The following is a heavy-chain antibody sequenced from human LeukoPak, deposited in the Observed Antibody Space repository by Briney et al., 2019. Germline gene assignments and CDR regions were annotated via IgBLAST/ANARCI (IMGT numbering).Heavy chain of an antibody. J-gene: IGHJ3*02. CDR3: AKSLLTTATGTGRAFDI. V-gene: IGHV3-23*01. CDR2: ISGSGGST. CDR1: EFTFSSYG. Sequence: GGCLRLSCAASEFTFSSYGMSWVRQAPGKGLEWVSSISGSGGSTQYADPVKGRFTISRDNSKNTLYLQMNSLRAEDSAEYYCAKSLLTTATGTGRAFDIWGQGTMVTVSA. D-gene: IGHD1-1*01.